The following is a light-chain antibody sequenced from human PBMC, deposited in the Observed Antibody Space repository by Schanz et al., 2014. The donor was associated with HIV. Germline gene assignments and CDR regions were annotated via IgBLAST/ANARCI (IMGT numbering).Light chain of an antibody. Sequence: VLTQSPVTLSLSPGERATLSCRASQSVSTYLAWYQQKPGQAPRLLIYDASNRATGIPARFSGSGSGTDFTLTISSLEPEDFAVYYCQHRSNWPLTFGGGTKVEIK. V-gene: IGKV3-11*01. CDR1: QSVSTY. CDR2: DAS. J-gene: IGKJ4*01. CDR3: QHRSNWPLT.